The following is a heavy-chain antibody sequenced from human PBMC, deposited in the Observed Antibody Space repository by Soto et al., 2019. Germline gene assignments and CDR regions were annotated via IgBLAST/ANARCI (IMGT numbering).Heavy chain of an antibody. CDR1: GGSISSSNW. CDR2: IHHSGST. D-gene: IGHD2-2*01. CDR3: ARVRQGCSSTSCYFDP. J-gene: IGHJ5*02. V-gene: IGHV4-4*02. Sequence: SETLSLTCAVSGGSISSSNWWNWVRQPPGKGLEWIGEIHHSGSTNYNPSLKSRVTISVDKSKNQFSLKLNSVTAADTAVYYCARVRQGCSSTSCYFDPWGQGTLVTSPQ.